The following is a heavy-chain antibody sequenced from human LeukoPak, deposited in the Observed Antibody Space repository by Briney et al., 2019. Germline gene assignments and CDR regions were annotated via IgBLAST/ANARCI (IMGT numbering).Heavy chain of an antibody. CDR1: GGTFSSSA. CDR2: IIPALNIT. Sequence: SVKVSCKTSGGTFSSSAITWVRQAPGQGLEWMGRIIPALNITSYAQKFQGRVTITADTSTSTAYMGLSSLRSEETAVYYCARDQGLTAPPPYGLDVWGQGTTVTVSS. J-gene: IGHJ6*02. D-gene: IGHD5-18*01. CDR3: ARDQGLTAPPPYGLDV. V-gene: IGHV1-69*04.